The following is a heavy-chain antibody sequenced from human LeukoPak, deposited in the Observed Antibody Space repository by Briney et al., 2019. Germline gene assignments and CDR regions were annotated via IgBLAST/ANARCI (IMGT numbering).Heavy chain of an antibody. CDR1: GGTFSSSA. CDR2: IIPALNIT. Sequence: SVKVSCKTSGGTFSSSAITWVRQAPGQGLEWMGRIIPALNITSYAQKFQGRVTITADTSTSTAYMGLSSLRSEETAVYYCARDQGLTAPPPYGLDVWGQGTTVTVSS. J-gene: IGHJ6*02. D-gene: IGHD5-18*01. CDR3: ARDQGLTAPPPYGLDV. V-gene: IGHV1-69*04.